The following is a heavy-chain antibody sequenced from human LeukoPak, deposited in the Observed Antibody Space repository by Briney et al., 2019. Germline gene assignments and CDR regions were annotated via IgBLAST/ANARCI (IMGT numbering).Heavy chain of an antibody. Sequence: ASVKVSCKASGYPFRSYVIHWLRQAPGQRLEWMGWINAGNGNTKYSQKFQGRVTITRDTSASTAYMELSSLRSEDTAVYYCARLNYDYVWGSYRQEAFDIWGQGTMVTVSS. CDR2: INAGNGNT. V-gene: IGHV1-3*01. J-gene: IGHJ3*02. CDR1: GYPFRSYV. D-gene: IGHD3-16*02. CDR3: ARLNYDYVWGSYRQEAFDI.